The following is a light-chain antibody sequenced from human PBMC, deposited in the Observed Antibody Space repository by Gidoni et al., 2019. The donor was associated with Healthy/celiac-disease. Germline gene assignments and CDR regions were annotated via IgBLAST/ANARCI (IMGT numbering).Light chain of an antibody. CDR1: QSVSSSY. Sequence: LVLTPSPGTLSLSPGDSATLSCRASQSVSSSYLAWYQQKPGQAPRPLIYGASSRATGIPDRFSGSGSGTDFTLTISRLEAEDFAVYYCQQYGSSPLTFGGGTKVEIK. CDR3: QQYGSSPLT. V-gene: IGKV3-20*01. J-gene: IGKJ4*01. CDR2: GAS.